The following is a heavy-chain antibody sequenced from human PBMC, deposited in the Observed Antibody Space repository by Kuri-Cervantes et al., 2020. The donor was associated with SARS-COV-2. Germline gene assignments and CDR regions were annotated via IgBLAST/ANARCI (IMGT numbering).Heavy chain of an antibody. Sequence: GGSLRLSCAASGFTFSKYAVHWLRQAPGKGLEWVAIISFDGIDKYYGDSVKGRFTISRDNSKNTLYLQMNSLRAEDTAVYYCARSPYDFWSGYYTGYYYYGMDVWGQGTTVTVSS. CDR2: ISFDGIDK. D-gene: IGHD3-3*01. V-gene: IGHV3-30*03. CDR3: ARSPYDFWSGYYTGYYYYGMDV. J-gene: IGHJ6*02. CDR1: GFTFSKYA.